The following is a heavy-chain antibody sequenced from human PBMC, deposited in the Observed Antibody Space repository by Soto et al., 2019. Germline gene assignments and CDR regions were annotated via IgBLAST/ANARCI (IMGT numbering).Heavy chain of an antibody. CDR3: TTARYPWGYYYMDV. Sequence: EVQLVESGGGLVKPGGSLRLSCAASGFTFSNAWMSWVRQAPGKGLEWVGRIKSKTDGGTTDYAAPVKGRFTISRDDSKNTLYLQMNSLKTEDTAVYYCTTARYPWGYYYMDVWGKGTTVTVAS. CDR1: GFTFSNAW. D-gene: IGHD3-16*01. CDR2: IKSKTDGGTT. V-gene: IGHV3-15*01. J-gene: IGHJ6*03.